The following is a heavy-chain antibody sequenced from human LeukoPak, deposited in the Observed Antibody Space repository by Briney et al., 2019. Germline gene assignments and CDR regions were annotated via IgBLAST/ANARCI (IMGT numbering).Heavy chain of an antibody. Sequence: GGSLRLSCAASGFTFSSYWMHCVRQAPGKGLVCVSRINSEGSSTSYADSVKGQFTISRDNAKNTVYLQMNSLRAEATAVYYCARLYYDSSGNKFDYWGQGTLVTVSS. CDR2: INSEGSST. CDR1: GFTFSSYW. CDR3: ARLYYDSSGNKFDY. D-gene: IGHD3-22*01. V-gene: IGHV3-74*01. J-gene: IGHJ4*02.